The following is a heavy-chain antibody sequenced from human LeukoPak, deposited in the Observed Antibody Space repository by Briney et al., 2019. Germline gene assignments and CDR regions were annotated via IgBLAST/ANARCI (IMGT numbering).Heavy chain of an antibody. Sequence: PGGSLRLSCAASGFTFSSYAMSWARQAPGKGLEWVSAISGSGGSTYYADSVKGRFTISRDNSKNTLYLQMNSLRAEDTAVYYCAKLNYDILTGPRDYWGQGTLVTVSS. CDR3: AKLNYDILTGPRDY. CDR2: ISGSGGST. CDR1: GFTFSSYA. D-gene: IGHD3-9*01. J-gene: IGHJ4*02. V-gene: IGHV3-23*01.